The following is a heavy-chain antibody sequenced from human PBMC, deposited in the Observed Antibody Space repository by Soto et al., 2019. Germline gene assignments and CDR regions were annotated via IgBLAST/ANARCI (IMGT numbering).Heavy chain of an antibody. CDR1: GFTFSSYG. Sequence: QPGGSLRLSCAASGFTFSSYGMHWVRQAPGKGLEWVAVIWYDGSNKYYADSVKGRFTISRDNSKNTLYLQMNSLRAEDTAVYYCSRESSGYYLIRYFDYWGQGTLVTVSS. CDR3: SRESSGYYLIRYFDY. D-gene: IGHD3-22*01. CDR2: IWYDGSNK. V-gene: IGHV3-33*01. J-gene: IGHJ4*02.